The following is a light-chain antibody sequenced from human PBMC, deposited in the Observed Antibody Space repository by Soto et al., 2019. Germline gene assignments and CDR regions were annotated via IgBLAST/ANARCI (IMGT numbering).Light chain of an antibody. CDR1: QSLEHRDGNTY. J-gene: IGKJ2*01. CDR2: NIS. V-gene: IGKV2-24*01. Sequence: DIVMTQTPLASPVSLGQPASISCRSSQSLEHRDGNTYLSWLQQRPGQPPRLLIYNISNRFSGVPDRFRGSGAGTYFTLKISRVEAEDAGAYYCVQGTQFPQTFGQGTKLEI. CDR3: VQGTQFPQT.